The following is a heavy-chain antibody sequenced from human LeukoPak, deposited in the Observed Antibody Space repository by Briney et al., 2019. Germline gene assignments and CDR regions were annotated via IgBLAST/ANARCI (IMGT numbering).Heavy chain of an antibody. J-gene: IGHJ5*02. CDR2: ISSSSSYI. V-gene: IGHV3-21*01. CDR1: GFTFSSYS. CDR3: ARDLDSSSWYWDNWFDP. Sequence: GGSLRLSCAASGFTFSSYSMNWVRQAPGKGLEWVSSISSSSSYIYYADSVMGRFTISRDNAKNSLYLQMNSLRAEDTAVYYCARDLDSSSWYWDNWFDPWGQGTLVTVSS. D-gene: IGHD6-13*01.